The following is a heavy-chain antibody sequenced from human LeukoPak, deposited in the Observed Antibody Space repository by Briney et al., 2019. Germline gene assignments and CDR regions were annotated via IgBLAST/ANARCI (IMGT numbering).Heavy chain of an antibody. Sequence: GGSLRLSCAASGFTFSDYYMSWIRQAPGKGLEWVSYISSSGSTIYYADSVKGRFTISRDNAKNSLYLQMNSLRAEDTAVYYCAREGLYYHDSSGLFDYWGQGTLVTVSS. D-gene: IGHD3-22*01. J-gene: IGHJ4*02. CDR2: ISSSGSTI. CDR3: AREGLYYHDSSGLFDY. V-gene: IGHV3-11*01. CDR1: GFTFSDYY.